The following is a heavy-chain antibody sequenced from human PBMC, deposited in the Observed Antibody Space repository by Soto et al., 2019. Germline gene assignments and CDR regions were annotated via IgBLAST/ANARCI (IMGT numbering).Heavy chain of an antibody. Sequence: QVQLQQWGAGLLKPSETLSLTCAVYGGSFSGYYWSWIRQPPGKGLEWIGEINHSGSTNYNPSLKSRVTISVDTSKNHFTLKLRSVTAADTAVYYCARSFWSGYHFDYWGQGTLVTVSS. CDR2: INHSGST. V-gene: IGHV4-34*01. CDR1: GGSFSGYY. J-gene: IGHJ4*02. D-gene: IGHD3-3*01. CDR3: ARSFWSGYHFDY.